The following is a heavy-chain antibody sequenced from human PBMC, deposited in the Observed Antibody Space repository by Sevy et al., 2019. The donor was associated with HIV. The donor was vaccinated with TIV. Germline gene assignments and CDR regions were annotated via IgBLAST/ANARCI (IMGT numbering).Heavy chain of an antibody. D-gene: IGHD2-15*01. CDR3: AKDMVDCSGGDCYSGPVSPFDY. CDR2: VSYDGSDK. V-gene: IGHV3-30*18. Sequence: GGSLRLSCAASGFTFSSYGMHWVRQAPGKGLEWVGRVSYDGSDKYYADSVKGRFTIFRDNSKNTLYVEMNSLRPEDTAAYLCAKDMVDCSGGDCYSGPVSPFDYWGQGTLVTVSS. J-gene: IGHJ4*02. CDR1: GFTFSSYG.